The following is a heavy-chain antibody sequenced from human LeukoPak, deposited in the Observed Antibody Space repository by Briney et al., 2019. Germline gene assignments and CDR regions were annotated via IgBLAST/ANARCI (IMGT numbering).Heavy chain of an antibody. CDR3: ARERGSVESQFYFDY. CDR1: GGSISSYS. V-gene: IGHV4-4*07. CDR2: LFISGAA. Sequence: SETLSLTCNVSGGSISSYSWSWIRQPAGKGLEWIGRLFISGAANYNPSLKSRVTVSIDASKSHFSLRLTSVTAADTAVYYCARERGSVESQFYFDYWGQGTLVTVSS. J-gene: IGHJ4*02. D-gene: IGHD2-21*01.